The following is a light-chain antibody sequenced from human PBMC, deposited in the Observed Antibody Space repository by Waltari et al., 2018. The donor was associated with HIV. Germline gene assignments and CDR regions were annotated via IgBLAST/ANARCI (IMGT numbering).Light chain of an antibody. J-gene: IGLJ1*01. CDR3: CAYAAGHVTYV. CDR2: DVN. V-gene: IGLV2-11*01. CDR1: SDDIGSYNF. Sequence: QSALTQPPSVSGSPGQSVTISCTGSSDDIGSYNFVSWYQQYPRKAPKLIIFDVNQRPSGVPERFSGSKSGNPASLTISGLQTEDEADYFCCAYAAGHVTYVFGSGTAVAVL.